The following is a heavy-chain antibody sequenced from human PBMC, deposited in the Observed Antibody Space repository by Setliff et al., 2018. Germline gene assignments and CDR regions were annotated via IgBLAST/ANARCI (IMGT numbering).Heavy chain of an antibody. CDR1: GFTFDVSG. CDR3: SRVVVGYGDLYYFDC. J-gene: IGHJ4*02. CDR2: INWSGGSR. Sequence: GGSLRLSCGTSGFTFDVSGMSWVRQAPGKGLEWVSSINWSGGSRAYADSVKGRFTISRYNAKNSMYLEMNRLRAEDTGFYYCSRVVVGYGDLYYFDCWGQGTLVTVSS. V-gene: IGHV3-20*04. D-gene: IGHD4-17*01.